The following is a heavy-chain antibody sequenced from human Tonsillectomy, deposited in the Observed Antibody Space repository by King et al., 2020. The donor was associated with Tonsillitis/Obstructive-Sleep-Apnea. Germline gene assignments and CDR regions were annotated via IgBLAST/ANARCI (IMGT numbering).Heavy chain of an antibody. D-gene: IGHD3-3*01. Sequence: QVQLQESGPGLXKPXQTLSLTCXVSGGSITSGDYYWSWIRQPPGRXXEXXXXXXXXGXAXXXXSLXSRXTISVDXXKNQFXLGLXSVTAADTAVYYCVRDRLADFWSGSYYTYYVMDAWGTGTPVIVSS. J-gene: IGHJ6*04. V-gene: IGHV4-30-4*01. CDR3: VRDRLADFWSGSYYTYYVMDA. CDR2: XXXXGXA. CDR1: GGSITSGDYY.